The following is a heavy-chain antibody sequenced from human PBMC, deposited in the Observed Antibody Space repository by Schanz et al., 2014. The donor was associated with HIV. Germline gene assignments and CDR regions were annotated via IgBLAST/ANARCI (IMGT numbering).Heavy chain of an antibody. V-gene: IGHV3-23*04. CDR1: GFTLSGYS. CDR3: ANEEVPNDY. CDR2: ISISGETT. Sequence: EVQLVESGGRLVKPGESLTLSCVTSGFTLSGYSMNWVRQAPGKGLEWVSGISISGETTYYADSVKGRFTISRDNSKNTLYLQMNSLRVEDTAVYYCANEEVPNDYWGQGTLVTVSS. J-gene: IGHJ4*02.